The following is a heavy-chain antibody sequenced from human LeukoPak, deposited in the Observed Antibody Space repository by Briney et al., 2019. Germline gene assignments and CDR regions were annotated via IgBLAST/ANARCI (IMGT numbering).Heavy chain of an antibody. CDR3: ARAAEYSSGWYLFDY. J-gene: IGHJ4*02. D-gene: IGHD6-19*01. V-gene: IGHV4-4*07. CDR2: IYTSGGT. CDR1: GGSISSYY. Sequence: SETLSLTYTVSGGSISSYYWSWIRQPAGKGLEWIGRIYTSGGTNYNPSLKTRVTMSVDTSKNQVSLKLSSVTAADTAMYYCARAAEYSSGWYLFDYWGQGILVTVSA.